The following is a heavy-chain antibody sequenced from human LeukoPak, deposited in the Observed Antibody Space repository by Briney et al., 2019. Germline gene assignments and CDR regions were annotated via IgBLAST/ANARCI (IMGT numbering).Heavy chain of an antibody. J-gene: IGHJ4*02. CDR2: ISSSGSTI. Sequence: GGSLRLSCAASGFTYSDYYMSWIRQAPGKGLEWVSYISSSGSTIYYADSVKGRFTISRDNAKNSLYLQMNSLRAEDTAVYYCARESYCGGDCSAFDYWGQGPRSPSPQ. CDR1: GFTYSDYY. V-gene: IGHV3-11*01. CDR3: ARESYCGGDCSAFDY. D-gene: IGHD2-21*02.